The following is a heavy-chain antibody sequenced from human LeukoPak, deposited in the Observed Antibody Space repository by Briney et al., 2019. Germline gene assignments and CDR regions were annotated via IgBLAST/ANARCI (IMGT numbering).Heavy chain of an antibody. Sequence: SQTLSLTCGVSGGSISSGGYSWSWIRQPPGKGLEWIGYTYHSGSTYYNPSLKSRVTISVDRSKNQFSLKLSSVTAADTAVYYCARVSSRYDYVWGTYRYIDSWGQGTLVTVSS. D-gene: IGHD3-16*02. CDR1: GGSISSGGYS. J-gene: IGHJ4*02. V-gene: IGHV4-30-2*01. CDR2: TYHSGST. CDR3: ARVSSRYDYVWGTYRYIDS.